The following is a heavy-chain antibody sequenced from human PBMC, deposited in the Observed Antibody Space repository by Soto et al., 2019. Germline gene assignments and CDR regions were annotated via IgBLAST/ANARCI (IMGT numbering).Heavy chain of an antibody. CDR2: VWYDGNT. D-gene: IGHD6-13*01. V-gene: IGHV4-59*08. CDR3: ARRVKGLAAADGNCLDP. Sequence: PSETLSLTCTVSGGSISGYYWSWIRQPPGKGLEWIGYVWYDGNTDYNPSLRSRVTTSVDLSKNQFSLKLSSVTAADTAVYYCARRVKGLAAADGNCLDPWGQGILVTVS. J-gene: IGHJ5*02. CDR1: GGSISGYY.